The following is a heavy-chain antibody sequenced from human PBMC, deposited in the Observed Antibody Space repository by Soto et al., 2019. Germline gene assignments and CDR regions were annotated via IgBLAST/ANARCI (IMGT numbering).Heavy chain of an antibody. J-gene: IGHJ4*02. CDR3: ARDIADCTNGLCPDY. CDR2: ISSSSSYL. Sequence: EVQLVESGGGLVKPGGSLRLSCAASGFTFSSYSMNWVRQAPGKGLEWVSSISSSSSYLYYADSVKGRFTLSRDNAKNSLYLQMNSLIAEDTAVYYCARDIADCTNGLCPDYWGQGTLVTVSS. CDR1: GFTFSSYS. D-gene: IGHD2-8*01. V-gene: IGHV3-21*01.